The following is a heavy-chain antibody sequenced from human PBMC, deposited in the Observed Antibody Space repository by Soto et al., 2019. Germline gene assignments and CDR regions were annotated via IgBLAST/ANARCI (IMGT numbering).Heavy chain of an antibody. D-gene: IGHD3-22*01. V-gene: IGHV5-10-1*01. Sequence: GESLKISCKGSGYSFAGYWITWVRQKPGKGLGWMGRIDPSDSQTYYSPSFRGHVTISATKSTTTVFLQWSSLRASDTAMYYCARQIYDSDTGPNFQYYFDSWGQGTPVTVSS. CDR3: ARQIYDSDTGPNFQYYFDS. CDR2: IDPSDSQT. CDR1: GYSFAGYW. J-gene: IGHJ4*02.